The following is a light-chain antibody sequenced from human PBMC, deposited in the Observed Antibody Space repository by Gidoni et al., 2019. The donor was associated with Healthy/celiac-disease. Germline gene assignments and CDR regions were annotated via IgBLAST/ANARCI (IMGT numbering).Light chain of an antibody. J-gene: IGKJ3*01. CDR3: QQYNNWPPFT. CDR2: GAS. Sequence: EIMLTQSPATLSVSPGESATLSCRASPSVSSNLAWYQQKPGQAPRLLIYGASTSATGIPARFSGSGSGTEFTLIISSLQSEDFAVYYCQQYNNWPPFTFGPGTKVDIK. CDR1: PSVSSN. V-gene: IGKV3-15*01.